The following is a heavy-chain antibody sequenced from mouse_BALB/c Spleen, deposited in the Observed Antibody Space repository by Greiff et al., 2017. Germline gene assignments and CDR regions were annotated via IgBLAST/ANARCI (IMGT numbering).Heavy chain of an antibody. Sequence: QVQLKESGAELVRPGTSVKVSCKASGYAFTNYLIEWVKQRPGQGLEWIGVINPGSGGTNYNEKFKGKATLTADKSSSTAYMQLSSLTSDDSAVYFCARGAHYGIYAMDYWGQGTSVTVSS. J-gene: IGHJ4*01. D-gene: IGHD2-1*01. CDR3: ARGAHYGIYAMDY. CDR2: INPGSGGT. CDR1: GYAFTNYL. V-gene: IGHV1-54*01.